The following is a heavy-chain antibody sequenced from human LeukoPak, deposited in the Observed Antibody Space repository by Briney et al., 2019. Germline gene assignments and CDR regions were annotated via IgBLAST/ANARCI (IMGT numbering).Heavy chain of an antibody. CDR1: GFTFSSYE. Sequence: GGSLRLSCAASGFTFSSYEMNWVRQAPGKGLEWVSYISSSGSTICYADSVKGRFTISRDNAKNSLYLQMNSLRAEDTAVYYCARVRGSYHFDYWGQGTLVTVSS. J-gene: IGHJ4*02. D-gene: IGHD1-26*01. CDR3: ARVRGSYHFDY. CDR2: ISSSGSTI. V-gene: IGHV3-48*03.